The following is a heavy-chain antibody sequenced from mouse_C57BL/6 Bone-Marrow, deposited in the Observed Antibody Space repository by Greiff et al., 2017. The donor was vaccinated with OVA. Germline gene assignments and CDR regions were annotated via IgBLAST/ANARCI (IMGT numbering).Heavy chain of an antibody. CDR2: IDPENGDT. V-gene: IGHV14-4*01. J-gene: IGHJ2*01. CDR3: TEDYRVFDY. Sequence: VQLQQSGAELVRPGASVKLSCTASGFNIKDDYMHWVKQRPEQGLEWIGWIDPENGDTEYASKFQGKATITADTSSNTAYLPLSSLTSAVTAVYYCTEDYRVFDYWGQGTTLTVSA. CDR1: GFNIKDDY. D-gene: IGHD2-14*01.